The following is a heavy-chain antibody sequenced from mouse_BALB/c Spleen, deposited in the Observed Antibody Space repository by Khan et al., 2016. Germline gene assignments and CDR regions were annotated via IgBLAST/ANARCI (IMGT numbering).Heavy chain of an antibody. CDR2: IWAGGST. CDR1: GFSLTSYG. J-gene: IGHJ4*01. Sequence: VQLQESGPGLVAPSQSLSITCTVSGFSLTSYGVHWVHQPPGKGLEWLGVIWAGGSTNYNSALMSRLSISKDNSKSQVFLKMNSLQTDDTAMYXCASDYGNYVYAMDYWGQGTSVTVSS. CDR3: ASDYGNYVYAMDY. D-gene: IGHD2-1*01. V-gene: IGHV2-9*02.